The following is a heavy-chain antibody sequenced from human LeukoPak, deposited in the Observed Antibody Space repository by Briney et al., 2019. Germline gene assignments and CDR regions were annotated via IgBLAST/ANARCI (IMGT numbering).Heavy chain of an antibody. CDR3: ARTTITYYYDSSGYSVQPYYMDV. D-gene: IGHD3-22*01. CDR2: IYTSGST. Sequence: SETLSLTCTVSGVSIRSHYWIWIRQPPGKGLEWIGYIYTSGSTNYNPSLKSRVTISVDTSKNQFSLKLSSVTAADTAVYYCARTTITYYYDSSGYSVQPYYMDVWGKGTTVTVSS. V-gene: IGHV4-4*09. CDR1: GVSIRSHY. J-gene: IGHJ6*03.